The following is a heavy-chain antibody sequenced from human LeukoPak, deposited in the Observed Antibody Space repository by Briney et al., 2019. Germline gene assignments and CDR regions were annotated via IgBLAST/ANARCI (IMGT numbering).Heavy chain of an antibody. V-gene: IGHV3-30*02. D-gene: IGHD3-22*01. CDR3: AKISGYSPFDS. Sequence: GGSLRLSCAASGFTFSTYGMHWVRQAPGKGLEGVAFIRYDGRHKYYTDSVKGRFTISRDNSKNTLYLQMNNLRAEDTALYYCAKISGYSPFDSWGQGTLVTVSS. J-gene: IGHJ4*02. CDR1: GFTFSTYG. CDR2: IRYDGRHK.